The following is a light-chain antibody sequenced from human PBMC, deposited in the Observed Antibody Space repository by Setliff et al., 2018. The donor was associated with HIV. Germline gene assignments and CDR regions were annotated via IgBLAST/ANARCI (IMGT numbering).Light chain of an antibody. CDR1: SSDVGSYNL. CDR2: DVT. J-gene: IGLJ1*01. V-gene: IGLV2-14*02. CDR3: TSYTSSYTLV. Sequence: QSVLPQPASVSGSPGQSITISCTGTSSDVGSYNLVSWYQQQPGKAPKLMIYDVTNRPSGVSNRFSGSKSGNTASLTISGLQAEDEADYHCTSYTSSYTLVFGTGTKGTVL.